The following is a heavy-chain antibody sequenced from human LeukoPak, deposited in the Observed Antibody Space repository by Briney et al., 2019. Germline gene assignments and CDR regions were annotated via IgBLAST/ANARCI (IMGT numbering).Heavy chain of an antibody. V-gene: IGHV4-39*01. CDR2: IYYSGST. J-gene: IGHJ5*02. CDR3: ARRRGYYDPCAP. CDR1: GGSISSSSYY. D-gene: IGHD3-3*01. Sequence: PSETLSLTCTVSGGSISSSSYYWGWIRQPPGRGLEWIGSIYYSGSTYYNPSLKSRVTISVDTSKNQFSLKLSSVSAADTAVYYCARRRGYYDPCAPWGQGTLFTVSS.